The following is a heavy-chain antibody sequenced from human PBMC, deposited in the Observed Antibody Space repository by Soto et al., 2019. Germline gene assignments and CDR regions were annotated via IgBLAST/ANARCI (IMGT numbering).Heavy chain of an antibody. D-gene: IGHD5-18*01. CDR2: IWYDGSNK. V-gene: IGHV3-33*01. CDR3: GRDGALGDTAVVDS. Sequence: QVQLVESGGGVVQPGKSLRLSCAASGFTFSTYGMHWVRQAPGKGLEWVAVIWYDGSNKYHGDSLKGRFTISRDNSKNTVYLQINNRRAEDTAVYYCGRDGALGDTAVVDSWGQGTLVTVSS. J-gene: IGHJ4*02. CDR1: GFTFSTYG.